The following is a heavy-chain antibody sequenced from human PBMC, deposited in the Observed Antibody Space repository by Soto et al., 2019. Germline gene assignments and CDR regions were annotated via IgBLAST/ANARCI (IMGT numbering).Heavy chain of an antibody. J-gene: IGHJ6*02. D-gene: IGHD3-22*01. CDR1: GFTFGSYG. V-gene: IGHV3-30*18. Sequence: GGSLRLSCAASGFTFGSYGMHWVRQAPGKGLEWVAVISYDGSNKYYADSVKGGFTISRDNSKNTLYLQMNSLRAEDTAVYYCAKDRTSNDSSGYRRYYYYYYGMDVWGQGTTVTVSS. CDR2: ISYDGSNK. CDR3: AKDRTSNDSSGYRRYYYYYYGMDV.